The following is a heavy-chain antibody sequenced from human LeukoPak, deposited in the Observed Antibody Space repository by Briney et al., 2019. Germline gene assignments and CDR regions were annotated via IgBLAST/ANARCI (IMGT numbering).Heavy chain of an antibody. D-gene: IGHD5-18*01. J-gene: IGHJ4*02. CDR2: IYYSGST. Sequence: SETLSLTCTVSGGSISSSSYYWGWIRQPPGKGLEWIGSIYYSGSTYYNPSLKSRVTISVDTSKNQFSLKLSSVTAADTAVYYCARAPPVDTAMAHFDYWGQGTLVTVSS. V-gene: IGHV4-39*01. CDR3: ARAPPVDTAMAHFDY. CDR1: GGSISSSSYY.